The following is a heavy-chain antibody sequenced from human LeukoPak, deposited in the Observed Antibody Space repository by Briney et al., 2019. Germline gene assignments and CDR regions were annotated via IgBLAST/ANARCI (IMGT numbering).Heavy chain of an antibody. CDR3: ARSGNHDAFDI. Sequence: GASVKVSCKASGGTFSSYAISWVRQAPGQGLEWMGGIIPIFGTANYAQKFQGRVTITADESTSTAYMELSSLRAEDTAVYYCARSGNHDAFDIWGQGTMVTVSS. CDR2: IIPIFGTA. D-gene: IGHD3-3*01. J-gene: IGHJ3*02. CDR1: GGTFSSYA. V-gene: IGHV1-69*13.